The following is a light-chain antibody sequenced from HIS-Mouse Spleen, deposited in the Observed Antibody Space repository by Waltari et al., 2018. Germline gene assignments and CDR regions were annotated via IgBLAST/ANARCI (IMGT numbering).Light chain of an antibody. CDR3: CSYAGSYTLV. J-gene: IGLJ2*01. Sequence: QSALTQPRSVSGSPGQSVTISCTGTSSDVGGYNYVSWYQHHPGKAPKLMLYDVSKRPSGVPDRFSGYKSGNTASLTISGLQAEDEADYYCCSYAGSYTLVFGGGTKLTVL. V-gene: IGLV2-11*01. CDR1: SSDVGGYNY. CDR2: DVS.